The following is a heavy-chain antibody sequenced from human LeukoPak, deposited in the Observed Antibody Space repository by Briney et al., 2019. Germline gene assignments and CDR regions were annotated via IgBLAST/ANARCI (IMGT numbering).Heavy chain of an antibody. V-gene: IGHV4-59*08. CDR3: ARQAYCSGSSCNPFDY. Sequence: SETLSLTSTVSRGPICSGFGSSIRQPPGKGLEWIGYIYYSGSANYNPSLKSRVTISIDTSKSQFSLKLSSVTAADTAEYYCARQAYCSGSSCNPFDYWGQGTLVTVSS. J-gene: IGHJ4*02. D-gene: IGHD2-15*01. CDR2: IYYSGSA. CDR1: RGPICSGF.